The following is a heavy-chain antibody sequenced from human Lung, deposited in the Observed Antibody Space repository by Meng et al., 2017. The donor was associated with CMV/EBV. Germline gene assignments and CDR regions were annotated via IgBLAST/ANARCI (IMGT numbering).Heavy chain of an antibody. V-gene: IGHV1-69*05. Sequence: SCPASGDTFSSYAISWGRQAPGQGLEWMGGIIPIFGTANSAQKFQGRVTITTGESTSTAYMELSSLRSDDTAVYYCARLSGTISDYWGQGTLVTVSS. J-gene: IGHJ4*02. D-gene: IGHD1-26*01. CDR3: ARLSGTISDY. CDR1: GDTFSSYA. CDR2: IIPIFGTA.